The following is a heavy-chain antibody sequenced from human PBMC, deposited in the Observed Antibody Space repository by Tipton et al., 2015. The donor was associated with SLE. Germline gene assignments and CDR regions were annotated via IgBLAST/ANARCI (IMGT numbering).Heavy chain of an antibody. Sequence: GSLRLSCSVSGLRFREAYMSWIRQAPGKGLEWVANIKQDGSEKYYVDSVKGRFTISRDNAKNSLYLQMNSLRAEDTAVYYCARDPADYYYYGMDVWGQGTTVTVSS. V-gene: IGHV3-7*01. CDR3: ARDPADYYYYGMDV. CDR2: IKQDGSEK. CDR1: GLRFREAY. J-gene: IGHJ6*02.